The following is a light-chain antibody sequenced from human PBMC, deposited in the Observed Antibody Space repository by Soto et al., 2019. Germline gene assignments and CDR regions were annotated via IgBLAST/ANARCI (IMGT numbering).Light chain of an antibody. CDR2: GAS. CDR3: QHYDNLPPFT. CDR1: QDIRTS. J-gene: IGKJ3*01. Sequence: DIQMTQSPSSLSASVGARVSITCQASQDIRTSLSWFQQKPGRAPKLLIYGASNLERGVPSRFRGSGAGTDFTFTISSLQPEDIATYYCQHYDNLPPFTFGPGTKVDIK. V-gene: IGKV1-33*01.